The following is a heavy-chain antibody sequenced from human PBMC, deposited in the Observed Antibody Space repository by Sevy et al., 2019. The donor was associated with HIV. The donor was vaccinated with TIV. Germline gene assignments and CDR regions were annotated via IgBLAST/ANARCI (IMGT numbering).Heavy chain of an antibody. CDR2: IYWDDDK. CDR1: GFSLSTSGVG. V-gene: IGHV2-5*02. J-gene: IGHJ5*02. Sequence: SGPTLVKPTQTLTLTCTFSGFSLSTSGVGVGWIRQPPGKALEWLALIYWDDDKRYSPSLKSRLTITKDTSKNQVVLTMTNMDPVDTATYYCVHRPENYDILTGYLPNWFDPWGQRTLVTVSS. CDR3: VHRPENYDILTGYLPNWFDP. D-gene: IGHD3-9*01.